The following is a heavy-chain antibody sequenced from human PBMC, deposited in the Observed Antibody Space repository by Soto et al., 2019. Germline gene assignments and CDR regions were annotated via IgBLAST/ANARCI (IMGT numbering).Heavy chain of an antibody. J-gene: IGHJ4*02. CDR1: GFTFSSYG. V-gene: IGHV3-23*01. CDR2: ISASGGST. CDR3: ARGPFRHFDS. Sequence: TGGSLRLSCAASGFTFSSYGMSWVRQAPGKGLEWVSGISASGGSTYYADSVKGRFSISRDNSKNTLYLQMNSLRAEDTAMYYCARGPFRHFDSWGQGTRVTVSS.